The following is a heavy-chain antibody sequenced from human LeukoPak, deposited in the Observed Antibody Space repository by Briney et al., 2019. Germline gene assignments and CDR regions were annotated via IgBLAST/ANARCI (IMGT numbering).Heavy chain of an antibody. D-gene: IGHD5-18*01. CDR3: ASARGYSYGYFDY. Sequence: GGSLRLSCAASGFTFSSYSMNWVRQAPGKGLEWVAVISYDGSNKYYADSGKGRFTISRDNSKNTLYLQMNSLRAEDTAVYYCASARGYSYGYFDYWGQGTLVTVSS. CDR2: ISYDGSNK. CDR1: GFTFSSYS. V-gene: IGHV3-30*03. J-gene: IGHJ4*02.